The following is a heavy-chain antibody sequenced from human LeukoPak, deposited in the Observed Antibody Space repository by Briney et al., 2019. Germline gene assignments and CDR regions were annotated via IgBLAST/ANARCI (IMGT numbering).Heavy chain of an antibody. CDR1: GFTFSSYA. V-gene: IGHV3-30-3*01. D-gene: IGHD3-10*01. Sequence: GRSLRLSCAASGFTFSSYAMHWVRQAPGKGLEWVALISYDGGTKYYIDSVKGRFTISRDNSKNTLYLQMNSLRAEDAAVYYCARDIYQITMLRGADTYHYYVMDVWGQGTTVTVSS. CDR2: ISYDGGTK. J-gene: IGHJ6*02. CDR3: ARDIYQITMLRGADTYHYYVMDV.